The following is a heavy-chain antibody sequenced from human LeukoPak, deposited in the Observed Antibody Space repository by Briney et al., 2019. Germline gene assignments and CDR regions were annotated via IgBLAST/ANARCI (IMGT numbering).Heavy chain of an antibody. D-gene: IGHD3-22*01. V-gene: IGHV3-48*03. Sequence: GGSLRLSCAASGFTFSSYEMNWVRQAAGKGLEWVSYISSSGGTIYYADSVKGRFTISRDNAKNSLYLQMNSLRAEDTAVYYCARVSSYDSSGYHFDYWGQGTLVTVSS. CDR2: ISSSGGTI. CDR3: ARVSSYDSSGYHFDY. CDR1: GFTFSSYE. J-gene: IGHJ4*02.